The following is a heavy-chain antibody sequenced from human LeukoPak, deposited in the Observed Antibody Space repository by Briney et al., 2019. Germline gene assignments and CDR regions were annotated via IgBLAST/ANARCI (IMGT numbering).Heavy chain of an antibody. D-gene: IGHD6-13*01. CDR3: AVGIAAAFQFGFLHDY. V-gene: IGHV1-2*02. Sequence: ASVKVSCKASGYTFTGYYMHWVRQAPGQGLEWMGWINPNSGGTNYAQKFQGRVTMTRDTSISIAYMELSRLRSDDTAVYYCAVGIAAAFQFGFLHDYWGQGTLVTVSS. CDR2: INPNSGGT. J-gene: IGHJ4*02. CDR1: GYTFTGYY.